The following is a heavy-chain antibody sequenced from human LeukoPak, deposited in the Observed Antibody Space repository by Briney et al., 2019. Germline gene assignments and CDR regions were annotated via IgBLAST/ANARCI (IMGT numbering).Heavy chain of an antibody. D-gene: IGHD1-26*01. V-gene: IGHV1-2*02. Sequence: ASVNVSCKASVYTFTRYAISWVQQAPGQALEWMGWINPTNGDTMFARKFQGRVTLTRDTSMRTVHMVLTRLRSDDTAVYYCARQSGNYYIVAAFDFWGQGTMVAVSA. CDR3: ARQSGNYYIVAAFDF. CDR1: VYTFTRYA. J-gene: IGHJ3*01. CDR2: INPTNGDT.